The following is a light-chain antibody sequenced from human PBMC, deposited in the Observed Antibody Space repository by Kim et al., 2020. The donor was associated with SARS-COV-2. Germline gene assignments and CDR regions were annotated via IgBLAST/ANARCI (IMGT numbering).Light chain of an antibody. V-gene: IGKV3-20*01. CDR2: GAS. CDR1: QSVSSSY. Sequence: PGESATRSCRASQSVSSSYLAGYQQKPGQAPRLLIYGASSMATGIPDRFSGSGSGTDFNLTISRLEPEDFAVYYCQQYGSSPRTFGQGTKVDIK. CDR3: QQYGSSPRT. J-gene: IGKJ1*01.